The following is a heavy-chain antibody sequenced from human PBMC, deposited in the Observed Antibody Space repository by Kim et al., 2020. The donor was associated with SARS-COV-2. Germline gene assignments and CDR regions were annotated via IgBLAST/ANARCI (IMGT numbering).Heavy chain of an antibody. V-gene: IGHV3-15*01. J-gene: IGHJ6*01. Sequence: GGSLRLSCAASGFTFSNAWMSWVRQAPGKGLEWVGRIKSKTDGGTTDYAAPVNGRFTISRDDSKNTLYQQMNSLKTEDTAVYYCTTLLRYFDWLAVKYCFCDMDVWGQGTTVTVSS. CDR1: GFTFSNAW. D-gene: IGHD3-9*01. CDR3: TTLLRYFDWLAVKYCFCDMDV. CDR2: IKSKTDGGTT.